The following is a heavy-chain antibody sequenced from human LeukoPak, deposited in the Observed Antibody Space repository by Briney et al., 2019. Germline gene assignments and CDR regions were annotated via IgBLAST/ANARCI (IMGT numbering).Heavy chain of an antibody. J-gene: IGHJ3*02. Sequence: ASVKVSCKASGYTFTSYGINWVRQASGQGLEWMGWINPYNGNTNYAQKVQGRVTMTTDTSTSTAYMELRSLRADDTAVYYCARRPSPPDAFDIWGQGTVVTVSS. V-gene: IGHV1-18*01. CDR2: INPYNGNT. CDR3: ARRPSPPDAFDI. CDR1: GYTFTSYG.